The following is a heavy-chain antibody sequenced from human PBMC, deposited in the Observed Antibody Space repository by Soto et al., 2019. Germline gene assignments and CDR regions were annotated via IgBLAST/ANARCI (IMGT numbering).Heavy chain of an antibody. CDR2: IDPSDSYT. V-gene: IGHV5-10-1*01. CDR1: GYSFTSYW. Sequence: GESLKISCKGSGYSFTSYWISWVRQMPGKGLEWMGRIDPSDSYTNYSPSFQGHVTISADKSISTAYLQWSSLRASDTAMYYCARHPIITSGFDPWGQGTLVTVSS. D-gene: IGHD3-22*01. J-gene: IGHJ5*02. CDR3: ARHPIITSGFDP.